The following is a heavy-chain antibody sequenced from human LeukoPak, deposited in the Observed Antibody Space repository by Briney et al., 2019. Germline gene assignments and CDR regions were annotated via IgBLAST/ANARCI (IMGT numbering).Heavy chain of an antibody. CDR2: IYYSGNT. J-gene: IGHJ4*02. CDR3: ARTYYDILTGYPRGYFDY. V-gene: IGHV4-59*13. Sequence: KTSETLSLTCTVSGASISSYYWGWIRQPPGKGLEWIAYIYYSGNTNYNPSLKSRVTISVDTSKNQLSLKLSSVTAADTAVYYCARTYYDILTGYPRGYFDYWGQGTLVTVSS. D-gene: IGHD3-9*01. CDR1: GASISSYY.